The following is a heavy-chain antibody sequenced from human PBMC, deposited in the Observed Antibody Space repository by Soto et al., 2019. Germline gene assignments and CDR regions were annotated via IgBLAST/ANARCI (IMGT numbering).Heavy chain of an antibody. D-gene: IGHD6-13*01. CDR1: GYTFTNYG. CDR2: ISAHTGNT. V-gene: IGHV1-18*01. Sequence: ASVKVSCKTSGYTFTNYGISWVRPAPGQGLEWMGWISAHTGNTNYAQKLQGRITMTTDTSTSASYMELRSLRSDDTAVYYCARVLEYNSSWCRHTAFDLWGQGTMVTVSS. J-gene: IGHJ3*01. CDR3: ARVLEYNSSWCRHTAFDL.